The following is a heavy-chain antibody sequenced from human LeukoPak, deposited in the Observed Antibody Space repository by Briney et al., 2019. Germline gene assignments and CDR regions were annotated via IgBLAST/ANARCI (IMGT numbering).Heavy chain of an antibody. CDR1: GGSFTGYY. CDR2: IRDHGGT. CDR3: ARMSHCSSTICYGYCYYYFMDV. D-gene: IGHD2-2*01. V-gene: IGHV4-34*01. Sequence: WETLSLTCDIYGGSFTGYYWSWIRQPPGMGLEWIGEIRDHGGTNYNPSLKSRVTISGDTSKSQFSLKLSSVTAADTAVYDCARMSHCSSTICYGYCYYYFMDVWGKGTTVSVSS. J-gene: IGHJ6*03.